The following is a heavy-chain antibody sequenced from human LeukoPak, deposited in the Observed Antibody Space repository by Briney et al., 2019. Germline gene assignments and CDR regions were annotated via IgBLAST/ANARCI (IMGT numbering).Heavy chain of an antibody. J-gene: IGHJ4*02. CDR3: ARVEDPGGYSHLDDY. CDR1: GYTFTSYG. CDR2: ISAYNGNT. D-gene: IGHD3-22*01. Sequence: ASVKVSCKASGYTFTSYGISWVRQAPGQGLEWMGWISAYNGNTNYAQKLQGRVTMTTDTSTSTAYMELRSLRSDDTAVYYCARVEDPGGYSHLDDYWGQGTLVTVSP. V-gene: IGHV1-18*01.